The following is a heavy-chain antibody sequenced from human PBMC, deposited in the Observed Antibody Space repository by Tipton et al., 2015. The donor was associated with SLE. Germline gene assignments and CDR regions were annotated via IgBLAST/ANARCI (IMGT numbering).Heavy chain of an antibody. D-gene: IGHD6-25*01. Sequence: TCTVSGGSISSSSYYWGWIRQPPGKGLEWIGSIYYSGSTYYNPSLKSRVTISVDTSKNQFSLKLSSVTAADTAVYYCASPGSSAPGPYFQHWGQGTLVTVSS. CDR2: IYYSGST. V-gene: IGHV4-39*07. CDR3: ASPGSSAPGPYFQH. CDR1: GGSISSSSYY. J-gene: IGHJ1*01.